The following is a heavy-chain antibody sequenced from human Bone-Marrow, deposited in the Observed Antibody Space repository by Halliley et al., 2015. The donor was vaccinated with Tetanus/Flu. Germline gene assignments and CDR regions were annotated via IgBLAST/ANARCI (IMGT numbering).Heavy chain of an antibody. D-gene: IGHD1-26*01. Sequence: LEWIGNIYYRGDPYYNPSLKSRVTMSVDTSKNQFSLTLTSVTAADTAVYYCTTYSGGSSFDYWSQRTLVTVSS. CDR2: IYYRGDP. V-gene: IGHV4-39*01. CDR3: TTYSGGSSFDY. J-gene: IGHJ4*02.